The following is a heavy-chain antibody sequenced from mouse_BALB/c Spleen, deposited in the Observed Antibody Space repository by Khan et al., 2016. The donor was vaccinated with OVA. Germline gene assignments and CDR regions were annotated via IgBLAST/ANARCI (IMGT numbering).Heavy chain of an antibody. Sequence: QIQLVQSGAELVKPGASVKLSCKASGYTFTENIIHWVKQRSGQGLEWIGWFYPGSGTIKYNEKFKDKATLTADKSSSTVYMELSRLTSEDSAVYFCVRHEDGNDGYYDYAMDYWGQGTSVTVSS. V-gene: IGHV1-62-2*01. J-gene: IGHJ4*01. D-gene: IGHD2-3*01. CDR3: VRHEDGNDGYYDYAMDY. CDR2: FYPGSGTI. CDR1: GYTFTENI.